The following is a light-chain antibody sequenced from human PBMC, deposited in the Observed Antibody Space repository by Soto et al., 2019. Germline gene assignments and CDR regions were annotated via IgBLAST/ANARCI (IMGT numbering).Light chain of an antibody. Sequence: DIQMTQSPSSLSASVGDRVTITCRASPGIRHYFAWYQPKPGKVPKLLIYAASTLQSGVPSRFSGSGSGKDFTLTISSLQPEDVATYYCQQYNDAPWTFGPGTKVEIK. J-gene: IGKJ1*01. CDR2: AAS. CDR3: QQYNDAPWT. V-gene: IGKV1-27*01. CDR1: PGIRHY.